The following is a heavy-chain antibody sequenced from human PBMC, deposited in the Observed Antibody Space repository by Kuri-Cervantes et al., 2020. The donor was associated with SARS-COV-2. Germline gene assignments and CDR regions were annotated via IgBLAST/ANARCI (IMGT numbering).Heavy chain of an antibody. V-gene: IGHV3-21*04. CDR3: AKDIQVSSGYYYEAFDI. J-gene: IGHJ3*02. CDR1: GIHFSSHT. D-gene: IGHD3-22*01. Sequence: GESLKISCAASGIHFSSHTMNWVRQAPGKGLGWVSSMSSRSSYMYYTHSVRGRFAISRDNAKNSLYLQTNSLRAEDTALYYCAKDIQVSSGYYYEAFDIWGQGTMVTVSS. CDR2: MSSRSSYM.